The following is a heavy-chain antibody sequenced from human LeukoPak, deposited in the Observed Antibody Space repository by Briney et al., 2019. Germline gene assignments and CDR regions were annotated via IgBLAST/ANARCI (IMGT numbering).Heavy chain of an antibody. CDR1: GGSFSGYY. CDR2: INHSGST. V-gene: IGHV4-34*01. D-gene: IGHD1-20*01. CDR3: ARDHNWLATFDY. Sequence: SETLSLTCAVYGGSFSGYYWSWIRQPPGKGLEWIGEINHSGSTNYNPSLKSRVTISVDTSKNQFSLQLNSVTPEDTAVYYCARDHNWLATFDYWGQGTLVTVSS. J-gene: IGHJ4*02.